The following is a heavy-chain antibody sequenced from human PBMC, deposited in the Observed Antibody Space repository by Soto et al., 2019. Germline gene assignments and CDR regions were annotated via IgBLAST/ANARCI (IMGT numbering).Heavy chain of an antibody. CDR2: IWSNGRST. V-gene: IGHV3-33*01. J-gene: IGHJ3*02. CDR3: VRERAPLDAFDI. CDR1: GLTFSCCG. Sequence: GGSLRLSCAASGLTFSCCGMHWVRQAPGKGLEWVAVIWSNGRSTYYADSVKGRFTFSRDNSKNILYLQMNTLGVEDTAVYYCVRERAPLDAFDIWGRGTMVTVSS.